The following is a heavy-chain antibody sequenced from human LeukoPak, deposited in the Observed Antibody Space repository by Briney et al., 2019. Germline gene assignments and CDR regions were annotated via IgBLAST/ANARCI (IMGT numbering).Heavy chain of an antibody. V-gene: IGHV3-74*01. CDR1: GFTFSSFD. Sequence: PGGSLRLSCAASGFTFSSFDMHWVRQAPGKGLVWVSRINSDGSSTSYADSVKGRFTISRDNAKNTLYLQVISLRAEDTAVYYCARDWGEGYFVYWGQGTLVTVSS. D-gene: IGHD3-16*01. J-gene: IGHJ4*02. CDR3: ARDWGEGYFVY. CDR2: INSDGSST.